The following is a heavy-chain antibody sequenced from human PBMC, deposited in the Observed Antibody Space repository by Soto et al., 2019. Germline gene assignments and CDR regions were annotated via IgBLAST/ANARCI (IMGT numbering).Heavy chain of an antibody. CDR1: CGSISSYY. CDR2: IYYSGST. D-gene: IGHD3-16*01. Sequence: SVTCTVSCGSISSYYWSWIRQPPGKGLEWIGYIYYSGSTNYNPSLKSRVTISVDTSKNQFSLKLSSVTAADTAVYYCASNYVSPLAFDNWGQGTLVTVSS. V-gene: IGHV4-59*01. J-gene: IGHJ4*02. CDR3: ASNYVSPLAFDN.